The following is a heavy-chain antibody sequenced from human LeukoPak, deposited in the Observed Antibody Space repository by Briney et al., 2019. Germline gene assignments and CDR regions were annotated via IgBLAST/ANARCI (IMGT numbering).Heavy chain of an antibody. J-gene: IGHJ5*02. CDR1: GGTFSSYA. Sequence: SVKVSCKASGGTFSSYAISWVRQAPGQGLEWMGGIIPIFGTANYAQKFQGRVTITADESTSTAYMELSSLRSEDTAVYYCAREIGYCSSTSCSYNWFDPWSQGTLVTVSS. CDR2: IIPIFGTA. D-gene: IGHD2-2*03. CDR3: AREIGYCSSTSCSYNWFDP. V-gene: IGHV1-69*13.